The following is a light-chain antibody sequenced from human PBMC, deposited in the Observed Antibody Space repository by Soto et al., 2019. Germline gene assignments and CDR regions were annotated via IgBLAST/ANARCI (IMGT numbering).Light chain of an antibody. V-gene: IGKV3-15*01. CDR1: QNVYNN. J-gene: IGKJ4*01. CDR3: QQCRNWPLT. Sequence: EIVMTQSPATLSVSPGEGATLSCKASQNVYNNLAWYQQRPGQPPRLLIYDASTRATGISARFSGSGYGTESTLTSSSLQSEDFAVYFCQQCRNWPLTFGGGTKVEIK. CDR2: DAS.